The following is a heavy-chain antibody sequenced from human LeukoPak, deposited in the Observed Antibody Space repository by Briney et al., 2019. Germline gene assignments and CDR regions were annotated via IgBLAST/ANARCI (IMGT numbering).Heavy chain of an antibody. CDR3: AKDLSLGAIDY. CDR2: IWYDGSNK. J-gene: IGHJ4*02. V-gene: IGHV3-33*06. D-gene: IGHD1-26*01. Sequence: PGGSLRLSCAASGFTFSSYGMHWVRQAPGKGLEGVAVIWYDGSNKYYADSVKGRFTISRDNSKNTLYLQMNSLRAEDTAVYYCAKDLSLGAIDYWGQGTLVTVSS. CDR1: GFTFSSYG.